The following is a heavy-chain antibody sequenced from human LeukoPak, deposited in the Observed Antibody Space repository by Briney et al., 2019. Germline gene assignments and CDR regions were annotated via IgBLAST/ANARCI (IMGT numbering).Heavy chain of an antibody. CDR3: VRTPTCSSGSCYPNWFDS. D-gene: IGHD2-15*01. Sequence: GESLRISCQGSGYSFTSNWIGWVRQMPGKGLEWMAFVYPGDSHTIYSPSFQGQVTISADKSISTAYLQWSRLEASDTAMYYCVRTPTCSSGSCYPNWFDSWGQGTLVTVSS. V-gene: IGHV5-51*01. CDR2: VYPGDSHT. CDR1: GYSFTSNW. J-gene: IGHJ5*01.